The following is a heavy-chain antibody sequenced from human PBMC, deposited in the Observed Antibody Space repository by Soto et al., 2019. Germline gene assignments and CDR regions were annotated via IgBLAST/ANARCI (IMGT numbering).Heavy chain of an antibody. CDR3: ARGTTDATVLDY. Sequence: ASVKVSCKASGYTFTTYWLQWVRQAPGQGLEWMGLIIPSDGRTTYAQKFQGRVTMTRDTSTSTAYMELSSLRSEDTAVYYCARGTTDATVLDYWGQGTLVTVSS. CDR1: GYTFTTYW. J-gene: IGHJ4*02. CDR2: IIPSDGRT. D-gene: IGHD1-1*01. V-gene: IGHV1-46*01.